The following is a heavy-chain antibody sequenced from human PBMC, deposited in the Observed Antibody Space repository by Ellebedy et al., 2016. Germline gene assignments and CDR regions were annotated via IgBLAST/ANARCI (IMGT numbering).Heavy chain of an antibody. J-gene: IGHJ5*02. CDR3: ARHSSPGIWFGEPDWFDP. CDR1: GYSFTSYW. CDR2: VYPADSTI. Sequence: GGSLRLSCKGSGYSFTSYWIGWVRQMPGKGLEWMGIVYPADSTIIYSPSFQGQVTISADKSISTAYLQWSSLKASDTAMYYCARHSSPGIWFGEPDWFDPWGQGTLVTVSS. D-gene: IGHD3-10*01. V-gene: IGHV5-51*01.